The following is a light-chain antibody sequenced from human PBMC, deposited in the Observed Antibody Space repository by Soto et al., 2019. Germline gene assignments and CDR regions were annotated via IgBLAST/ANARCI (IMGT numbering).Light chain of an antibody. Sequence: EIVMRHSPATLSVSPGERATLSCRASQSIASNLAWYQQKPGQDPRLLILGASTRATGIPARFSGSGSGTAFTLTISSLLSEDFVVYYCNQYNTWLPFTFGQGTRLDIK. CDR1: QSIASN. CDR2: GAS. V-gene: IGKV3-15*01. J-gene: IGKJ5*01. CDR3: NQYNTWLPFT.